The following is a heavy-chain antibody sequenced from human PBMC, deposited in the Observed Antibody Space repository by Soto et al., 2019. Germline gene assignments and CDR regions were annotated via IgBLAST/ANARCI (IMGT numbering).Heavy chain of an antibody. V-gene: IGHV3-7*01. CDR3: ARDFGVQELDY. D-gene: IGHD3-3*01. Sequence: LRLSCAASGFTFSSFWITWVRQAPGKGLEWVANINQDGSEKHYVDSVKGRFTLSRDNAENSVYLQMNSLRADDTAVYYCARDFGVQELDYWGQGTLVTVSS. CDR1: GFTFSSFW. J-gene: IGHJ4*02. CDR2: INQDGSEK.